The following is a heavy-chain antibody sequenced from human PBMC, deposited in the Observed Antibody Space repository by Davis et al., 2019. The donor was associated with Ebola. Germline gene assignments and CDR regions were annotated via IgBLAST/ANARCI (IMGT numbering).Heavy chain of an antibody. D-gene: IGHD4-17*01. CDR3: AKDRRYGDYGSKGIDY. CDR1: GFTFSSYA. CDR2: ISGSGGST. V-gene: IGHV3-23*01. J-gene: IGHJ4*02. Sequence: PGGSLRLSCAASGFTFSSYAMSWVRQAPGKGLEWVSAISGSGGSTYYADSVKGPFTISRDNSKNTLYLQMNSLRAEDTAVYYCAKDRRYGDYGSKGIDYWGQGTLVTVSS.